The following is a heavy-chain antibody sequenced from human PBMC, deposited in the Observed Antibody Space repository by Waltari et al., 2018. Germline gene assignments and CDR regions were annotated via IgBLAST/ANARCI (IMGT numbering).Heavy chain of an antibody. CDR2: KKQDGSEK. D-gene: IGHD6-19*01. V-gene: IGHV3-7*01. CDR1: GFTFSSYW. J-gene: IGHJ4*02. CDR3: ARGSSGWGYYFDY. Sequence: EVQLVESGGGLVQPGGSLRLSCAASGFTFSSYWMSWVRQAPGKGLEWVANKKQDGSEKYYVDSVKGRFTISRDNAKNSLYLQMNSLRAEDTAVYYCARGSSGWGYYFDYWGQGTLVTVSS.